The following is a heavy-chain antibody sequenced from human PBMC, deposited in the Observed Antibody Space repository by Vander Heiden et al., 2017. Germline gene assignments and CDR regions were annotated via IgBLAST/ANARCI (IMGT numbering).Heavy chain of an antibody. CDR2: ISGDSATT. J-gene: IGHJ4*02. CDR1: EFAFDTSS. V-gene: IGHV3-23*01. Sequence: EVQLFESGGGLVQPGGSLRLSCVASEFAFDTSSMSWVRQTPGRGLEWLSVISGDSATTVYADSVKGRFTISRDNSKNTLYLQLNSLRDDDTAVYYCVKGSRKAGGFDCWGQGTLVTVSS. CDR3: VKGSRKAGGFDC. D-gene: IGHD2-8*02.